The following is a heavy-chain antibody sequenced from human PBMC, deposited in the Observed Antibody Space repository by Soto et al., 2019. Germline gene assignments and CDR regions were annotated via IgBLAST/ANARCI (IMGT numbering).Heavy chain of an antibody. CDR3: ARDPPTYCSSTSCYVWGSGMDV. D-gene: IGHD2-2*01. Sequence: LRLSCAASGFTFSSYSMNWVRQAPGKGLEWVSSISSSSSYIYYADSVKGRFTISRDNAKNSLYLQMNSLRAEDTAVYYCARDPPTYCSSTSCYVWGSGMDVWGQGTTVTVSS. CDR2: ISSSSSYI. CDR1: GFTFSSYS. V-gene: IGHV3-21*01. J-gene: IGHJ6*02.